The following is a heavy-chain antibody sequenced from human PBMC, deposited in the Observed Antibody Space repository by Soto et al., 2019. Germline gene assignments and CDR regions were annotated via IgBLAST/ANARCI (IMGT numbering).Heavy chain of an antibody. D-gene: IGHD3-10*01. J-gene: IGHJ4*02. CDR1: VYTFTSYA. CDR2: INAGNGNT. CDR3: ARDVGFGPSDY. V-gene: IGHV1-3*01. Sequence: SVKVSCKASVYTFTSYAMLWVRQAPGQRLEWMGWINAGNGNTKYSQKFQGRVTITRDTSASTAYMDLSSLRSEDTAVYYGARDVGFGPSDYWGQGTLVTSPQ.